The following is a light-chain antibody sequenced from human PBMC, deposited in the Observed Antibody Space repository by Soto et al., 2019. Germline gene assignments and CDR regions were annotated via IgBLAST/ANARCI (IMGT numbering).Light chain of an antibody. CDR1: SSNIGTSS. CDR3: AAWGDSLNGHV. Sequence: QSVLTQPHSASGTPGQRVTISCSGSSSNIGTSSVHWFQQLPGTAPKLLISTTNQRPSGVPERFSGSKSGTSASLAIIGFQSEDEADYYCAAWGDSLNGHVFGTGTKVTV. J-gene: IGLJ1*01. V-gene: IGLV1-44*01. CDR2: TTN.